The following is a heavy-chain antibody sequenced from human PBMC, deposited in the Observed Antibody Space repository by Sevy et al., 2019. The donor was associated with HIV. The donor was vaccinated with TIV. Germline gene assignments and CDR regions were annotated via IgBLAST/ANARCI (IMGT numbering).Heavy chain of an antibody. Sequence: SETLSLTCTVSGGSITSLYWNWIRQPPGKGLEWIANIYYNGHINYNPSLKNRVTLSLDTSKNQFSLRLSSVTAADAAMYYCAGENAWGRGYSWGQGTLVTVSS. CDR1: GGSITSLY. J-gene: IGHJ4*02. CDR3: AGENAWGRGYS. D-gene: IGHD1-26*01. V-gene: IGHV4-59*08. CDR2: IYYNGHI.